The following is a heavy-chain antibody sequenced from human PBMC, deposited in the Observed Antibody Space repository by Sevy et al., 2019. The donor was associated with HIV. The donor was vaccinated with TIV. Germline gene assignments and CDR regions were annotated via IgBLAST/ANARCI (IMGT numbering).Heavy chain of an antibody. Sequence: ASVKVSCKASGYIFTSYYMHWVRQAPGQGLEWMGIINPSGGSTSYAQKFQGRVTMTRDTSTSTVYMELSSLRSEDTAVYYCARGGYSSGPQGYYYYGMDVWGQGSTVTVSS. CDR3: ARGGYSSGPQGYYYYGMDV. D-gene: IGHD6-19*01. CDR2: INPSGGST. CDR1: GYIFTSYY. V-gene: IGHV1-46*01. J-gene: IGHJ6*02.